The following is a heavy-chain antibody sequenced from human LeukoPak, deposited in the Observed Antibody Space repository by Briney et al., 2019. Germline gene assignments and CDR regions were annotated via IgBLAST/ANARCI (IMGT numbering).Heavy chain of an antibody. CDR2: INPYSGDT. CDR1: GYSFTGYY. D-gene: IGHD3-16*01. V-gene: IGHV1-2*02. CDR3: ARLVHSGVGVDDY. Sequence: GASVTVSCKASGYSFTGYYIHWVRQAPGQGLEWLGWINPYSGDTNYAQNFQGRVTVTRDTSISTAYMELSRLRSDDTAVYYCARLVHSGVGVDDYWGQGTLVIVSS. J-gene: IGHJ4*02.